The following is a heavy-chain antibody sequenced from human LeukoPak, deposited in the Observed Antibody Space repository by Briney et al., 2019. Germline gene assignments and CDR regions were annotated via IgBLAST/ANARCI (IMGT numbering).Heavy chain of an antibody. Sequence: SETLSLTCTVSGASITSYYWTWIRQPAGKGLEWLGRIYTSGSTNYSPSLKSRVTMSVDTSKNQFSLKLSSVTTADTAVYYCARLSADSSSSRGFDYWGQGTLVTVSS. V-gene: IGHV4-4*07. J-gene: IGHJ4*02. CDR2: IYTSGST. CDR1: GASITSYY. CDR3: ARLSADSSSSRGFDY. D-gene: IGHD2-2*01.